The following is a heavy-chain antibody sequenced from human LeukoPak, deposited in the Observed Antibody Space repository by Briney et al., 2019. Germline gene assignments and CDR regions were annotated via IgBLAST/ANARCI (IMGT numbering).Heavy chain of an antibody. CDR1: GYTFTGHY. CDR2: ITPNSGGT. J-gene: IGHJ4*02. D-gene: IGHD4-23*01. CDR3: AGEGRDTVVKNLDY. Sequence: ASVKVSCKASGYTFTGHYMHWVRQAPGQGLEWMGWITPNSGGTKFAQQFQGRVTMTRDTSISTAYMELSSLRSDDTAVYYCAGEGRDTVVKNLDYWGQGTLVTVSS. V-gene: IGHV1-2*02.